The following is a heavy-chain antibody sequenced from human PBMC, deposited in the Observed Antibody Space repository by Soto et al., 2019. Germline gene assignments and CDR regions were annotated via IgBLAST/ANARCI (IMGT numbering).Heavy chain of an antibody. CDR1: GVTFTSSS. J-gene: IGHJ5*02. CDR2: ISPIFGSA. Sequence: QVQLVQSGAEVKKPGSSVKVSCQASGVTFTSSSFSWVRQAPGQGLEWMGGISPIFGSANYAQNFQGRVTNTADKSTSTVYLHLTSLKFEDTAVYYCARVSLSWFDPWGQGTLVIVSS. CDR3: ARVSLSWFDP. V-gene: IGHV1-69*06.